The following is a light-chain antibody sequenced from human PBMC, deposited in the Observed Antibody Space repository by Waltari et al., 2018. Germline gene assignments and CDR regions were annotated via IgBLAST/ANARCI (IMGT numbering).Light chain of an antibody. CDR3: VLYMGGGIL. V-gene: IGLV8-61*01. Sequence: QTVVTQEPSFSVSPGGTVTLTCGLRSGSVSTSYYPSWYQQTPGQAPRPLIYSTNPRSSGVPDRFSGSILGNNAALTITGAQADDESDYYCVLYMGGGILFGGGTKLTVL. J-gene: IGLJ3*02. CDR2: STN. CDR1: SGSVSTSYY.